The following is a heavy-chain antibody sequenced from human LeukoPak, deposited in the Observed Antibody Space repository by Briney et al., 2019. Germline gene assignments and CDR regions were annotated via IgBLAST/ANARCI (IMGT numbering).Heavy chain of an antibody. D-gene: IGHD6-13*01. CDR3: ARGPKQQLVLSGAFDI. CDR1: GFTFSSYS. V-gene: IGHV3-21*01. J-gene: IGHJ3*02. Sequence: SGGSLRLSCAASGFTFSSYSMNWVRQAPGKGLEWVSSISSSSSYIYYADSVKGRFTISRDNAKNSLYLQMNSLRAEDTAVYYCARGPKQQLVLSGAFDIWGQGTMVTVSS. CDR2: ISSSSSYI.